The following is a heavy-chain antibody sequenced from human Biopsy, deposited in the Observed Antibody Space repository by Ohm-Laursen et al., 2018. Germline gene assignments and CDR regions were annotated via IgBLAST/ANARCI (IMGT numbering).Heavy chain of an antibody. D-gene: IGHD2/OR15-2a*01. CDR1: GGSISSDN. J-gene: IGHJ6*02. V-gene: IGHV4-59*01. CDR2: IYYMGST. Sequence: GPLSLTCTASGGSISSDNWSWIRKPPGKGLEWIGYIYYMGSTNYNPSFKSRVTISVDTSKNQFSLRLNSVTAADTAVYYCARATNSTGWPYYYFYGMDVWGQGTTVTVSS. CDR3: ARATNSTGWPYYYFYGMDV.